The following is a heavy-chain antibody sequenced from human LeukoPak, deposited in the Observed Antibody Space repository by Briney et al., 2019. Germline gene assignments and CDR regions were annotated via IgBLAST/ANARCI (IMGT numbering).Heavy chain of an antibody. CDR3: ASSGYYNVAFDI. CDR2: ISSSSSYI. Sequence: GGSLRLSCAASGFTFSSYSMNWVRQAPGKGLEWVSSISSSSSYIYYADSVKGRFTISRDNAKNSLYLQMNSLRAEDTAVYYCASSGYYNVAFDIWGQGTMVTVSS. CDR1: GFTFSSYS. J-gene: IGHJ3*02. D-gene: IGHD3-22*01. V-gene: IGHV3-21*01.